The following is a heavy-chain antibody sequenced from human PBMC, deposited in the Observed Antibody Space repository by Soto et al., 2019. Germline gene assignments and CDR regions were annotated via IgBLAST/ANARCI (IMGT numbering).Heavy chain of an antibody. CDR2: ISSSSSYI. V-gene: IGHV3-21*01. Sequence: PGGSLRLSCAASGFTFSSYSMNWVRQAPGKGLEWVSSISSSSSYIYYADSVKGRFTISRDNAKNSLYLQMNSLRAEDTAVYYCARAGAGYYYYYGMDVWGQGTTVTVSS. CDR1: GFTFSSYS. J-gene: IGHJ6*02. D-gene: IGHD1-26*01. CDR3: ARAGAGYYYYYGMDV.